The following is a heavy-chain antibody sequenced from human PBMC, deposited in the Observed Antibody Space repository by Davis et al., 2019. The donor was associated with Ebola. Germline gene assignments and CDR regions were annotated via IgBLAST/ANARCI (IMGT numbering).Heavy chain of an antibody. J-gene: IGHJ4*02. CDR1: GFTFRDYY. Sequence: GGSLRLSCAASGFTFRDYYMSWIRQAPGKGLEWVSYISSSGSTIYYADSVKGRFTISRDNAKNSLYLQMNSLRAEDTAVYYCARDDDYGDCDYWGQGTLVTVSS. V-gene: IGHV3-11*01. D-gene: IGHD4-17*01. CDR2: ISSSGSTI. CDR3: ARDDDYGDCDY.